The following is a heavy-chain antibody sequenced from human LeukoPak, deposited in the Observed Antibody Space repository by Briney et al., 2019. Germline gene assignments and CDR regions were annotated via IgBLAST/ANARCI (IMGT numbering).Heavy chain of an antibody. CDR1: GGSINSYY. CDR2: IYYSGST. J-gene: IGHJ4*02. D-gene: IGHD6-19*01. V-gene: IGHV4-59*01. Sequence: PSETLSLTCTVSGGSINSYYWSWIRQPPGKGLEWIGSIYYSGSTNYNPSLKSRVTISLDTSKNQFSLKMSSVTAADTALYNCARSGWYEVRLDYWGQGTLVTVSS. CDR3: ARSGWYEVRLDY.